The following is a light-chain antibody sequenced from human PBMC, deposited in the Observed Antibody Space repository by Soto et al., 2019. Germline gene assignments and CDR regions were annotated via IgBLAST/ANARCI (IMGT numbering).Light chain of an antibody. CDR2: GAS. Sequence: EIVLTQSPGTLSLSPGERATLSCRASQSLGSSQLAWYQQKPGQAPEVLIYGASSRATGIPDRFSGSGSGTDFTLTISRLEPEDFAVYYCQQYADWRTFGQGTKVEIK. CDR3: QQYADWRT. V-gene: IGKV3-20*01. J-gene: IGKJ1*01. CDR1: QSLGSSQ.